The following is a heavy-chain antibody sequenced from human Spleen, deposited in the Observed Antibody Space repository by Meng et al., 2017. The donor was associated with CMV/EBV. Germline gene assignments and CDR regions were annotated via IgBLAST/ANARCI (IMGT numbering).Heavy chain of an antibody. CDR3: ARAFRRVYFDY. D-gene: IGHD3-16*01. CDR1: GYTFTSYY. J-gene: IGHJ4*02. V-gene: IGHV1-46*01. CDR2: INPSGGGA. Sequence: ASVKVSCKASGYTFTSYYMHWVRQAPGQGLEWMGIINPSGGGATYAQKFQGRVTMTRDTSTSTVYLELSSLRSEDTALYYCARAFRRVYFDYWGQGTLVTVSS.